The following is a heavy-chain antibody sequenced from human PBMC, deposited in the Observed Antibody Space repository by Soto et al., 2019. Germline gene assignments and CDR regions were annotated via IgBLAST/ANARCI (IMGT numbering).Heavy chain of an antibody. CDR2: TYYRSKWYN. V-gene: IGHV6-1*01. J-gene: IGHJ6*02. D-gene: IGHD1-7*01. Sequence: QSLSLTCAISGDSVSSNSAAWNWIRQSPSRGLEWLGRTYYRSKWYNDYAVSVKSRITINPDTSKNQFSLQLNSVTPEDTAVYYCSRVWNYVGYYYYGMDVWGQGTTVTVSS. CDR1: GDSVSSNSAA. CDR3: SRVWNYVGYYYYGMDV.